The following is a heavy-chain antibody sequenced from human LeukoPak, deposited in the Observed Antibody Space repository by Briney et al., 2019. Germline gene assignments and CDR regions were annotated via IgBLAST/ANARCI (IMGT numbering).Heavy chain of an antibody. CDR1: GGSISSSTYY. J-gene: IGHJ6*03. CDR3: ARGLLVGALKKYYYYYYMDV. V-gene: IGHV4-39*07. D-gene: IGHD1-26*01. CDR2: IFYSGRT. Sequence: SETLSLTCTVSGGSISSSTYYWGWIRQPPGKGLEWIGSIFYSGRTYYNPSLKSRVTISVDTSKNQFSLKLSSVTAADTAVYYCARGLLVGALKKYYYYYYMDVWGKGTTVTISS.